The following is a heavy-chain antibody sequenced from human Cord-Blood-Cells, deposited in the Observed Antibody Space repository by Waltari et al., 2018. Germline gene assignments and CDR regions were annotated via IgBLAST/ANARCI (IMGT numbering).Heavy chain of an antibody. CDR2: ISYDGSNK. CDR1: GFTFSSSA. Sequence: QVQLVESGGGVVQPGRSLRLSCAASGFTFSSSAMPWVRQAPGKGLEWVAVISYDGSNKYYADSVKGRFTISRDNSKNTLYLQMNSLRAEDTAVYYCANEYCGGDCYYYGMDVWGQGTTVTVSS. V-gene: IGHV3-30-3*02. D-gene: IGHD2-21*01. J-gene: IGHJ6*02. CDR3: ANEYCGGDCYYYGMDV.